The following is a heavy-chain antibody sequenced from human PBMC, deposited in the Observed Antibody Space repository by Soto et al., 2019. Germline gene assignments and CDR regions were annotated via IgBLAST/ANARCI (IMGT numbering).Heavy chain of an antibody. J-gene: IGHJ6*03. CDR1: SGCISSNNC. D-gene: IGHD6-13*01. CDR3: ARYGRSSSWKGDYYYYMDV. CDR2: IYHSGST. Sequence: PSETLSLTCAASSGCISSNNCIRLVRQPQGKVLEWIGEIYHSGSTNYNPSLQSRVTISVDKSKNQFSLKLSSVTAADTAVYYCARYGRSSSWKGDYYYYMDVWGKGTTVT. V-gene: IGHV4-4*02.